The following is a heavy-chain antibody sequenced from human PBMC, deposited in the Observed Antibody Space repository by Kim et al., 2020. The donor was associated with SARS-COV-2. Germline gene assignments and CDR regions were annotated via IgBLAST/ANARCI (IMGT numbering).Heavy chain of an antibody. V-gene: IGHV3-23*01. Sequence: GGSLRLSCAASGFTFSGYARNWVRQAPGKGLEWGSGINDSGGRTYYADSGKGRFTISRDKSRNALYLQMNSLRGEDTAVYYCAKGGTQGYWGQGTLVTV. CDR3: AKGGTQGY. CDR1: GFTFSGYA. D-gene: IGHD1-1*01. J-gene: IGHJ4*02. CDR2: INDSGGRT.